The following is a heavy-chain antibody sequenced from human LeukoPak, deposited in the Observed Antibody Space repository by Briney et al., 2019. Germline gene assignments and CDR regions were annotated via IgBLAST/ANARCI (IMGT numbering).Heavy chain of an antibody. Sequence: GESLRISCKDSGDSFTTYWLAWVRQMPGKGLEWMGIIYPGDSDTRYSPSFQGQVTISADKSISTAYLQWSSLKASDTAMYYCARDLKDAFDIWGQGTMVTVSS. V-gene: IGHV5-51*01. CDR1: GDSFTTYW. J-gene: IGHJ3*02. CDR2: IYPGDSDT. CDR3: ARDLKDAFDI.